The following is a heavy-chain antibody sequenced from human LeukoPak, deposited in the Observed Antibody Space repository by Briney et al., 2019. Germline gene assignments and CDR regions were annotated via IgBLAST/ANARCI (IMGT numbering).Heavy chain of an antibody. D-gene: IGHD3-3*01. V-gene: IGHV4-61*02. CDR2: IYTSGST. CDR1: GGSISSGSNY. J-gene: IGHJ4*02. CDR3: ARDANDFWSGYSDY. Sequence: SQTLSLTCTVSGGSISSGSNYWSWIRQPGGKGLEWIGRIYTSGSTNYNPSLKSRVTISVDPSKNQFSLKLSSVTAADTAVYYCARDANDFWSGYSDYWGQGTLVTVSS.